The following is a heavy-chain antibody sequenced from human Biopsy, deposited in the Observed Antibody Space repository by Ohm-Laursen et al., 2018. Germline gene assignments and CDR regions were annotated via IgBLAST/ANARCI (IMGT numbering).Heavy chain of an antibody. V-gene: IGHV4-39*01. J-gene: IGHJ4*02. CDR3: AKQGIRGYYEY. CDR2: IYYTGNT. D-gene: IGHD3-22*01. Sequence: GTLSFTCAVSGVSISSSASYWGWFRQSPGMGLVWIGNIYYTGNTYYNPSLDSRLTISEDTSKNHFSLKLSSVTAADTAVYYCAKQGIRGYYEYWGQGSLVTVSS. CDR1: GVSISSSASY.